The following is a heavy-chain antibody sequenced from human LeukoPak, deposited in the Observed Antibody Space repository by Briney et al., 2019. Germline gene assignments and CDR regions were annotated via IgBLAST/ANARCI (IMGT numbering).Heavy chain of an antibody. CDR2: ISAYSGNT. Sequence: ASVKVSCKASGYTFTSYGIRWVRQAPGQRLEWMGWISAYSGNTNYVQKLQGRVTMTTDTSTSTAYMELRSLSSDDTAVYYCAREAGCSSTSCYAGNVYYYYYGMDVWGQGTTVTVSS. V-gene: IGHV1-18*01. J-gene: IGHJ6*02. CDR3: AREAGCSSTSCYAGNVYYYYYGMDV. CDR1: GYTFTSYG. D-gene: IGHD2-2*01.